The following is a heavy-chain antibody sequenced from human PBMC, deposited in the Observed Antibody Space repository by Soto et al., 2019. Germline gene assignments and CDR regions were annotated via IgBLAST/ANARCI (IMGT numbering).Heavy chain of an antibody. CDR1: VYTFTSYA. CDR3: ARDELVRQWQQSGMDV. Sequence: ASVKVSCKVSVYTFTSYAMHWVCQAAGQRLEWMGWINAGNGNTKYSQKFQGRVTITRDTSASTAYMELSSLRSEDTSVYYCARDELVRQWQQSGMDVWGQGTTVTVSS. V-gene: IGHV1-3*01. J-gene: IGHJ6*02. D-gene: IGHD6-19*01. CDR2: INAGNGNT.